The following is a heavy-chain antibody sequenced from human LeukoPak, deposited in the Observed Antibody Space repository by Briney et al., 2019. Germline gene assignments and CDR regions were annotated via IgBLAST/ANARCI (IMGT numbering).Heavy chain of an antibody. CDR1: GYSFTTYW. V-gene: IGHV5-51*01. CDR3: ARPEYYYDSSGYWPGGAFDI. Sequence: GESLKISCKASGYSFTTYWIGWVRQMPGKGLEWMGIIYPGDSDTRYSPSFQGQVTISADKSISTAYLQWSSLKASDTAMYYCARPEYYYDSSGYWPGGAFDIWGQGTMVTVSS. D-gene: IGHD3-22*01. J-gene: IGHJ3*02. CDR2: IYPGDSDT.